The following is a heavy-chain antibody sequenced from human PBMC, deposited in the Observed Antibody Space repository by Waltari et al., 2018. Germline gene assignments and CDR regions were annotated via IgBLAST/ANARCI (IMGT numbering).Heavy chain of an antibody. CDR1: GFTFRSYS. V-gene: IGHV3-30-3*01. D-gene: IGHD4-17*01. J-gene: IGHJ4*02. CDR2: ILYDGSKE. CDR3: ARDDGYGDSGLDY. Sequence: QVQLVESGGGVVQPGRSLRLSCAASGFTFRSYSMHWVRQAPGKGPEWVADILYDGSKEYYADSVKGRFTISRDNSKNTLCLQMNSLRAEDTAVYYCARDDGYGDSGLDYWGQGTLVTVSS.